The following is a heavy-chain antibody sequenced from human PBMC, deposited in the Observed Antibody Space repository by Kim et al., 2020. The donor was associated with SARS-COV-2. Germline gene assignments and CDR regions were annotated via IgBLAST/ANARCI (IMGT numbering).Heavy chain of an antibody. V-gene: IGHV1-3*01. Sequence: SKKVQGRVTITRDTSASTAYMELSSLGSEDTAVYYCAGGLNPPPKNTLDYWGQGTLVTVSS. J-gene: IGHJ4*02. CDR3: AGGLNPPPKNTLDY.